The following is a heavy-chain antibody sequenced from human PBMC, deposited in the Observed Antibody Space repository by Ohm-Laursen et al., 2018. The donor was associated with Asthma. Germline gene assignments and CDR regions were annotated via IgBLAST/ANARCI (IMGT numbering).Heavy chain of an antibody. V-gene: IGHV3-74*01. J-gene: IGHJ4*02. CDR1: GFTFSSYW. CDR3: ARDHPSYYYDSSGYYPDY. CDR2: IKSDGSSI. D-gene: IGHD3-22*01. Sequence: SLRLSCTASGFTFSSYWMHWLRQDPGKGLVWVSRIKSDGSSISYADSVKGRFTISRDNAKSTLYLQMNSLRPEDTAVYYCARDHPSYYYDSSGYYPDYWGQGTLVTVSS.